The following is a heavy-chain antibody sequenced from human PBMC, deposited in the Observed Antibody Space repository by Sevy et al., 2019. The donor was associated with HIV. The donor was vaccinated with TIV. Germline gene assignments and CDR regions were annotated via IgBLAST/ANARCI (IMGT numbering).Heavy chain of an antibody. Sequence: GGSLRLSCAASGFTFSSYAMSWVRQAPGKGLEWVSAISGSGGSTYYADSVKGRFTISRDNSKNTLYLQMNSLRAEDTAVYYCSKLGGIGWRGYYYYYMDVWGKGTTVTVSS. CDR1: GFTFSSYA. J-gene: IGHJ6*03. CDR3: SKLGGIGWRGYYYYYMDV. V-gene: IGHV3-23*01. D-gene: IGHD2-15*01. CDR2: ISGSGGST.